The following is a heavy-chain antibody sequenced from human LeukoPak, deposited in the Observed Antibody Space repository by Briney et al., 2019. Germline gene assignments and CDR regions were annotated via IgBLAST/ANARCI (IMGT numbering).Heavy chain of an antibody. V-gene: IGHV1-18*01. D-gene: IGHD6-6*01. Sequence: GASVTVSCKASGYTFTSYDINWVRQAPGQGLEWMGWISAYNGNTNYAQKLQGRVTMTTDTSTSTAYMELRSLRSDDTAVYYCARTRLAARPNDYWGQGTLVTVSS. CDR2: ISAYNGNT. J-gene: IGHJ4*02. CDR3: ARTRLAARPNDY. CDR1: GYTFTSYD.